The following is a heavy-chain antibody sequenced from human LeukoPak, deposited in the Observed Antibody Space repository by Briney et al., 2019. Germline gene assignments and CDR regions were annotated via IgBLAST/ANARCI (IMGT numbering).Heavy chain of an antibody. CDR3: ARKEGTH. CDR2: IYYSGDT. J-gene: IGHJ1*01. Sequence: SETLSLTCTVSGDPIRTNFWSWVRQPPGKGLEWIGYIYYSGDTNYNPSLKGRVTISIDTSKNQFSLRLNSVTAADTAVYYCARKEGTHWGQGTLVTVSS. V-gene: IGHV4-59*01. D-gene: IGHD1-1*01. CDR1: GDPIRTNF.